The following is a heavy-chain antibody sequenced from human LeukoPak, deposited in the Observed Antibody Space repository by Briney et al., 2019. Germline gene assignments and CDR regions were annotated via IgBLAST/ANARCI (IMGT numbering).Heavy chain of an antibody. J-gene: IGHJ5*02. V-gene: IGHV7-4-1*02. CDR1: GYTFTSYA. CDR2: INTNTGNP. D-gene: IGHD3-10*01. CDR3: ARAPWFGEPRPSNWFDP. Sequence: ASVKVSCKASGYTFTSYAMNWVRRAPGQGLEWMGCINTNTGNPTYAQGFTRRFVFSLDTSVSTAYLQISSLKAEDAAVYYCARAPWFGEPRPSNWFDPLRQGTQVTVPP.